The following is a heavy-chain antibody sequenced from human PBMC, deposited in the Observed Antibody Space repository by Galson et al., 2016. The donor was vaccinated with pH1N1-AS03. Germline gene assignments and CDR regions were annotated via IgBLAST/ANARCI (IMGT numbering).Heavy chain of an antibody. V-gene: IGHV1-69*13. CDR2: IMPIFGTT. CDR3: ARAPTYYFGLRAALDI. J-gene: IGHJ3*02. Sequence: SVKVSCKASGGPFRSYAISWVRQAPGRGLEWMGGIMPIFGTTNYAQKFQGRVTVTADESTTTAYMELSSLRSEDTAVYYCARAPTYYFGLRAALDIWGQGTMVTVSS. D-gene: IGHD3-10*01. CDR1: GGPFRSYA.